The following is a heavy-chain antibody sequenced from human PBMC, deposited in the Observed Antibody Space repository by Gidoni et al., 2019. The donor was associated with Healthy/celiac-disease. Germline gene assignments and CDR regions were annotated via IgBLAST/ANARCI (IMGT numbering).Heavy chain of an antibody. CDR2: IIPIFGTA. D-gene: IGHD2-2*01. Sequence: QVQLVQSGAEVKKPGSSVKVSCKASGGTFSSYAISWVRQAPGQGLEWMGGIIPIFGTANYAQKFQGRVTITADESTSTAYMELSSLRSEDTAVYYCARVTEKPPAARGGWFDPWGQGTLVTVSS. CDR3: ARVTEKPPAARGGWFDP. V-gene: IGHV1-69*01. CDR1: GGTFSSYA. J-gene: IGHJ5*02.